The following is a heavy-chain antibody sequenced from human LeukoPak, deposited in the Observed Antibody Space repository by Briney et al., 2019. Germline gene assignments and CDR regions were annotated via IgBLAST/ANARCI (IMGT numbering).Heavy chain of an antibody. J-gene: IGHJ6*02. D-gene: IGHD3-16*01. CDR1: GFTFSNAW. V-gene: IGHV3-7*03. Sequence: GGSLRLSCAASGFTFSNAWMNWVRQAPGKGLEWVASINHNGNVNYYVDSVKGRFTISRDNAKNSLYLQMSNLRAEDTAVYFCARGGGLDVWGQGATVTVSS. CDR2: INHNGNVN. CDR3: ARGGGLDV.